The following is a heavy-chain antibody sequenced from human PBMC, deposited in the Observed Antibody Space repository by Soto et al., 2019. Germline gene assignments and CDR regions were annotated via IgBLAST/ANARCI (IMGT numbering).Heavy chain of an antibody. CDR3: VRGIYPSSAGGPFDV. V-gene: IGHV3-23*01. D-gene: IGHD3-10*01. CDR1: GFVFSNYA. Sequence: EVQLLESGGGLVQSGGSLRVSCTATGFVFSNYAMTWVRQAPGQGLEWVSAITARGDTTYYADSVKGRFSISRDNARDNLFLDMSSLRDDDTALYYCVRGIYPSSAGGPFDVWGQGTLVTVSS. CDR2: ITARGDTT. J-gene: IGHJ4*02.